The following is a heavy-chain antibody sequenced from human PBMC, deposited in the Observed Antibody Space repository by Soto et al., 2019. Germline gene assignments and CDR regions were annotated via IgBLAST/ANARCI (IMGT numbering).Heavy chain of an antibody. CDR1: GDSVSSNSAG. CDR2: TYYRSKWYY. J-gene: IGHJ4*01. Sequence: SQTLSLPGAITGDSVSSNSAGWSWVRPSPSRGLEWLGRTYYRSKWYYEYAVSVRGRITINPDTSKNQYSLQLNSVTPVDTAVYFCARGEQYSGRIFDYWGQGTLVTVSS. D-gene: IGHD1-26*01. CDR3: ARGEQYSGRIFDY. V-gene: IGHV6-1*01.